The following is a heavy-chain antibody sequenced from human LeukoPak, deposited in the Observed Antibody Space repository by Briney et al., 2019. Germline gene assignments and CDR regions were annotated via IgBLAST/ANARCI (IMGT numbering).Heavy chain of an antibody. CDR1: GFTFSSYA. D-gene: IGHD6-13*01. Sequence: GGSLRLSCAASGFTFSSYAMHWVRQAPGKELEWVAVISYDGSNKYYADSVKGRFTISRDNSKNTLYLQMNSLRAEDTAVYYCASDDSSSWFVYWGQGTLVTVSS. V-gene: IGHV3-30*04. CDR2: ISYDGSNK. CDR3: ASDDSSSWFVY. J-gene: IGHJ4*02.